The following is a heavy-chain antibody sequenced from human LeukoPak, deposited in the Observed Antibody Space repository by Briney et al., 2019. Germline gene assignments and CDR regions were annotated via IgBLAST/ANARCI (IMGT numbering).Heavy chain of an antibody. D-gene: IGHD6-19*01. Sequence: ASVKVSCRASGYTFTSYGISWVRQAPGQGLEWMGWINPNSGGTNYAQKFQGRVTMTRDTSISTAYMELSRLRSDDTAVYYCARAGYSSGWYGGAPDYWGQGTLVTVSS. V-gene: IGHV1-2*02. CDR3: ARAGYSSGWYGGAPDY. J-gene: IGHJ4*02. CDR2: INPNSGGT. CDR1: GYTFTSYG.